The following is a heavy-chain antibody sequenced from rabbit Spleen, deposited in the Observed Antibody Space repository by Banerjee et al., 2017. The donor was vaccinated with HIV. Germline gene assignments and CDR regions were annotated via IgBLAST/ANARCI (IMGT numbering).Heavy chain of an antibody. CDR1: GLDFSSSYW. CDR2: IDVVKSGAS. Sequence: QEQLVESGGGLVQPEGSLTLTCKASGLDFSSSYWICWVRQAPGKGPEWIACIDVVKSGASYYASWAKGRFTISKTSSTTVTLQMTSLTAADTATYFCARDAGTGDYIDVYFNLWGPGTLVTVS. CDR3: ARDAGTGDYIDVYFNL. D-gene: IGHD4-2*01. V-gene: IGHV1S45*01. J-gene: IGHJ4*01.